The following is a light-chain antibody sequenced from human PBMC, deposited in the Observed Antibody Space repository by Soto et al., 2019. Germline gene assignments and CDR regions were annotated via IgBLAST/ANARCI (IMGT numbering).Light chain of an antibody. CDR1: SSKIGSTYD. Sequence: QSVLTQPPSVSGAPGQRGTISCTGRSSKIGSTYDVQWYQQLPGTAPKLLIHGNTDRPSGVPDRFSGSKSGTSASLAITGLQADDEADYYCQSYDDSLSVHYVFGTGNMVTVL. J-gene: IGLJ1*01. CDR3: QSYDDSLSVHYV. V-gene: IGLV1-40*01. CDR2: GNT.